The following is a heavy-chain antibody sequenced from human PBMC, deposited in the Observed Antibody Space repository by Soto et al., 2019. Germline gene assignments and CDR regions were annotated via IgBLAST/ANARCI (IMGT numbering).Heavy chain of an antibody. CDR2: INHSGST. V-gene: IGHV4-34*01. J-gene: IGHJ4*02. Sequence: SETLSLTCAVYGGSFSGYYWSWIRQPPGKGLEWIGEINHSGSTNYNPSLKSRVTISVDTSKNQFSLKLSSVTAADTAVYYCAIGPSLVPLFLRGNVHARGYYFDYWGQGTLVTVSS. D-gene: IGHD3-10*01. CDR3: AIGPSLVPLFLRGNVHARGYYFDY. CDR1: GGSFSGYY.